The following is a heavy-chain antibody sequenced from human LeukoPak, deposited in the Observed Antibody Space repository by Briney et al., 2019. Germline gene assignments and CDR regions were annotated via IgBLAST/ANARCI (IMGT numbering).Heavy chain of an antibody. D-gene: IGHD2-2*01. CDR2: NYYSGCT. CDR3: ARHGGYCSSTSCYGWFDY. Sequence: SDTLSLTCTVSGGLLSRQYWRWTRHPPRRGRECSGYNYYSGCTNYNHSLKSRVTISVDTSKNKFSVKLSSVTAAYAAVYYCARHGGYCSSTSCYGWFDYWGQGTLVTVSS. V-gene: IGHV4-59*08. CDR1: GGLLSRQY. J-gene: IGHJ4*02.